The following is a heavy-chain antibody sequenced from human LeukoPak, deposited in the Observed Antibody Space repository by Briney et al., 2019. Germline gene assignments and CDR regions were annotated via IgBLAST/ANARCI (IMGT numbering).Heavy chain of an antibody. CDR1: GGSFSGYY. CDR2: INHSGST. CDR3: ARGPPNRIFGVVIRHNWFDP. V-gene: IGHV4-34*01. D-gene: IGHD3-3*01. Sequence: SSETLSLTCAVYGGSFSGYYRSWIRQPPGKGLEWIGEINHSGSTNYNPSLKSRVTISVDTSKNQFSLKLSSVTAADTAVYYCARGPPNRIFGVVIRHNWFDPWGQGTLVTVSS. J-gene: IGHJ5*02.